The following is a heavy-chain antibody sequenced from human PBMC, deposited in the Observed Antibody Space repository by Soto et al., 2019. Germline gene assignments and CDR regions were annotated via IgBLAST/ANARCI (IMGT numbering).Heavy chain of an antibody. D-gene: IGHD3-16*01. J-gene: IGHJ4*02. CDR1: GFTFSSYG. Sequence: QVQLVESGGGVVQPGRSLRLSCAASGFTFSSYGMHWVRQAPGKGLEWVAVISYDGSNKYYAVSVKGRFTISRDNSKNTLYLQMNSLRAEDTAVYYCAKDFTGLPIYWGQGTLVTVSS. CDR3: AKDFTGLPIY. CDR2: ISYDGSNK. V-gene: IGHV3-30*18.